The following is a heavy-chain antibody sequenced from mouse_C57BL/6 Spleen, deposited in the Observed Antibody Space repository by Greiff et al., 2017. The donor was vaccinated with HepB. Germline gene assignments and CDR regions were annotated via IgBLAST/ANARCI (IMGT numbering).Heavy chain of an antibody. D-gene: IGHD1-1*01. CDR2: IYPRDGST. CDR3: AATVNFDY. CDR1: GYTFTSYD. Sequence: VHLVESGPELVKPGASVKLSCKASGYTFTSYDINWVKQRPGQGLEWIGWIYPRDGSTKYNEKFKGKATLTVDTSSSTAYMELHSLTSEDSAVYFCAATVNFDYWGQGTTLTVSS. V-gene: IGHV1-85*01. J-gene: IGHJ2*01.